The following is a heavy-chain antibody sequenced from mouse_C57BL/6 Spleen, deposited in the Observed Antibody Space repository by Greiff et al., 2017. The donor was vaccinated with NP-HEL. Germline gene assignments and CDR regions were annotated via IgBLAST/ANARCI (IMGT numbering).Heavy chain of an antibody. J-gene: IGHJ2*01. CDR1: GYAFTNYL. D-gene: IGHD1-1*01. CDR3: VGGSSGDY. CDR2: INPGSGGT. V-gene: IGHV1-54*01. Sequence: VQLQQSGAELVRPGTSVKVSCKASGYAFTNYLIEWVKQRPGQGLEWIGVINPGSGGTNYNEKFKGKATLTADKSSSTAYMQLSSLTSEDSAVYFCVGGSSGDYWGQGTTRTVSS.